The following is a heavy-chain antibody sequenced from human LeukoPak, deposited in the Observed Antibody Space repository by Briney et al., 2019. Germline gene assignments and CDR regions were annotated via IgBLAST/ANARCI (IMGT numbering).Heavy chain of an antibody. CDR3: ALSLIVVAFDAFDI. Sequence: TSETLSLTCTVSGGSIRDSSYYWGWIRQSPGKGLEWIGTIYYTGNIYYNPSLKSRVTLSVDTSRNQFSLRLTSVTAADTAVYYCALSLIVVAFDAFDIWGQGTMVTVSS. J-gene: IGHJ3*02. CDR2: IYYTGNI. D-gene: IGHD3-22*01. V-gene: IGHV4-39*01. CDR1: GGSIRDSSYY.